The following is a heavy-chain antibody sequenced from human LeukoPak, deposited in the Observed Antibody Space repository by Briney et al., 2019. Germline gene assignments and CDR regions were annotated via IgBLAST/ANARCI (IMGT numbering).Heavy chain of an antibody. CDR2: IYPGDSDT. Sequence: GESLKISCKGSGYRFSNYWIAWVRQMPGKGLEWMGLIYPGDSDTKYNPSFQGQVTISADKSIGTAYLLWSSLRASDTAMYYCARLLRTVATTPLGYWGQGTLVTVSS. CDR3: ARLLRTVATTPLGY. CDR1: GYRFSNYW. J-gene: IGHJ4*02. D-gene: IGHD5-12*01. V-gene: IGHV5-51*01.